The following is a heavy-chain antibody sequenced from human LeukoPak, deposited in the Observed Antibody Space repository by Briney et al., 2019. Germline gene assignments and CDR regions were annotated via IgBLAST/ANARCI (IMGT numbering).Heavy chain of an antibody. CDR3: AKAQPRYCSGNNCIYYFDN. CDR2: ISFDGTNK. D-gene: IGHD2-15*01. V-gene: IGHV3-30*18. CDR1: RFTFSSYG. J-gene: IGHJ4*02. Sequence: PGGSLRLSCAASRFTFSSYGMHWVRQAPGKGLEWVAVISFDGTNKYYADSVKGRFTISRDNSKDTLFLQMNSLRPEDTAVYYCAKAQPRYCSGNNCIYYFDNWGQGTLVTVSS.